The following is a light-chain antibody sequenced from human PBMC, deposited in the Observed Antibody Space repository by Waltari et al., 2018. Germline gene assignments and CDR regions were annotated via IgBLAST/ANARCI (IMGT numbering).Light chain of an antibody. J-gene: IGLJ3*02. Sequence: QSVLTQPPSASGTPGQRVTISCSGSSSNIGSNYVYWYQQVPGTAPKLLIYRNNHRPSGVPDRFSGSKSGTSASLAISGLRSEDEADYYCGTWDGSLSAWVFGGGTKLTVL. CDR2: RNN. CDR1: SSNIGSNY. CDR3: GTWDGSLSAWV. V-gene: IGLV1-47*01.